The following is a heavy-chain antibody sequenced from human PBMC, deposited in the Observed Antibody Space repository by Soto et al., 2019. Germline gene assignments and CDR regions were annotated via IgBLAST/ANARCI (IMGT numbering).Heavy chain of an antibody. CDR1: GGSISSYY. D-gene: IGHD3-22*01. CDR3: ARHYYDSSGYYYFDY. Sequence: SETLSLTCTVSGGSISSYYWSWIRQPPGKGLEWIGYIYYSGSTNYNPSLKSRVTISVDTSKNQFSLKLSSVTAADTAVYYCARHYYDSSGYYYFDYWGQGTLVTVSS. J-gene: IGHJ4*02. CDR2: IYYSGST. V-gene: IGHV4-59*01.